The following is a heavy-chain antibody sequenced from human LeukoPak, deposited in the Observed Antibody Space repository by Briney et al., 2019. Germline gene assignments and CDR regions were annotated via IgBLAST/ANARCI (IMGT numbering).Heavy chain of an antibody. CDR1: GGSFSGYY. D-gene: IGHD4-17*01. CDR2: INHSGST. CDR3: ASLTTVYYYYGMDV. J-gene: IGHJ6*02. V-gene: IGHV4-34*01. Sequence: PSETLSLTCAVYGGSFSGYYWSWIRQPLGKGLEWIGEINHSGSTNYNPPLKSRVTISVDTSKNQFSLKLSSVTAADTAVYYCASLTTVYYYYGMDVWGQGTTVTVSS.